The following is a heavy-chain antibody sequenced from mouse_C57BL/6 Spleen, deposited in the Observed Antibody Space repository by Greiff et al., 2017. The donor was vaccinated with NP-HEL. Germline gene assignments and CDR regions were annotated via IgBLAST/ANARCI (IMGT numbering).Heavy chain of an antibody. CDR3: ARGGDETYWYFDV. V-gene: IGHV1-52*01. J-gene: IGHJ1*03. CDR2: IDPSDSET. Sequence: QVQLQQPGAELVRPGSSVKLSCKASGYTFTSYWMHWVKQRPIQGLEWIGNIDPSDSETHYNQKFKDKATLTVDKSPSTAYMQLSSLTSEDSAVYYCARGGDETYWYFDVWGTGTTVTVSS. D-gene: IGHD3-3*01. CDR1: GYTFTSYW.